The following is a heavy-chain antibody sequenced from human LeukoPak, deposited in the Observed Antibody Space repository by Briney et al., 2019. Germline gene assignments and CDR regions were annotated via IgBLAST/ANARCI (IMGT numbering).Heavy chain of an antibody. J-gene: IGHJ5*02. CDR1: TYNFANYW. CDR3: ARREYSSVWLDP. V-gene: IGHV5-51*01. CDR2: IYPGDSVT. D-gene: IGHD3-22*01. Sequence: GESLKISCKTPTYNFANYWIGWVRHMPGKGLEWVAIIYPGDSVTMYNPSYEGQFIISADTSISTVYLQWRSLKTSDTAMYYCARREYSSVWLDPWGQGTLVTVSS.